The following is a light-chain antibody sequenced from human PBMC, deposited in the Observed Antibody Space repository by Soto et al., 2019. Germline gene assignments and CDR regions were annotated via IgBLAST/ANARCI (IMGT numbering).Light chain of an antibody. Sequence: QSALTQPPSASGSPGQSVTISCTGTSSDVGRYDHVSWYQQYPGEAPKLIIYDVTERPSGVPDRFSGSKSGNTASLTISGLRAEDEAAYSCCSFAGSYSYVFGSGTKVTVL. V-gene: IGLV2-11*01. CDR1: SSDVGRYDH. J-gene: IGLJ1*01. CDR3: CSFAGSYSYV. CDR2: DVT.